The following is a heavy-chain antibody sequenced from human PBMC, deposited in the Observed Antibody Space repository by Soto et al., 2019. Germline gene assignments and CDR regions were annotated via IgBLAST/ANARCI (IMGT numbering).Heavy chain of an antibody. V-gene: IGHV3-21*01. CDR1: GFTFGDHY. J-gene: IGHJ5*02. CDR3: AREYSSSSPPSNWFDP. Sequence: GGSLRLSCAVSGFTFGDHYIDWVRQAPGMGLEWVSCISRNSTYIYYVDSVKGRFTISRDNAKNPLYLQMNSLRAEDTAVYYCAREYSSSSPPSNWFDPWGQGTLVTVSS. D-gene: IGHD6-6*01. CDR2: ISRNSTYI.